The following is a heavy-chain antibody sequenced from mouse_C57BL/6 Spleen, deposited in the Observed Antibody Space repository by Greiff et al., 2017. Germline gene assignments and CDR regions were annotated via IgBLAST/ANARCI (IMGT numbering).Heavy chain of an antibody. D-gene: IGHD2-1*01. V-gene: IGHV1-4*01. CDR1: GYTFTSYT. CDR2: INPSSGYT. Sequence: VQLQQSGAELARPGASVKMSCKASGYTFTSYTMHWVNQRPGQGLEWIGYINPSSGYTKYNQKFKDKATLTADKSSSTAYMQLSSLPSEDSAVYYCAPIYYGNYEGAWFAYWGQGTLVTVSA. J-gene: IGHJ3*01. CDR3: APIYYGNYEGAWFAY.